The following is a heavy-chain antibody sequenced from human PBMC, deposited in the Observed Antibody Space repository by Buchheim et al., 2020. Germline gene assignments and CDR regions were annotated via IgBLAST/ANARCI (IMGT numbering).Heavy chain of an antibody. J-gene: IGHJ6*02. Sequence: QVQLVESGGGVVQPGRSLRLSCAASGFTFSSYGMHWVRQAPGKGLEWVAVISYDGSNKYYADSVKGRFTISRDNSKNTLYLQMNSLRAEDTAVYYCASPRWPNWVFSGYGMDVWGQGTT. D-gene: IGHD7-27*01. CDR3: ASPRWPNWVFSGYGMDV. CDR2: ISYDGSNK. CDR1: GFTFSSYG. V-gene: IGHV3-30*03.